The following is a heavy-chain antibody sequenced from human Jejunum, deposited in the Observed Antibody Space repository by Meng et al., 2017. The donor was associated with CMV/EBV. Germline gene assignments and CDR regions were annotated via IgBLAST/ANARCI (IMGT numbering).Heavy chain of an antibody. CDR2: VYYSGDT. Sequence: SGASVSSGSYVWSWIRQPPGKPLESIGYVYYSGDTNYNPSLKSRATISVDRSKNQFSLRLRSVTAADTAVYYCARVVLYYYGMDVWGHGTTVTVSS. CDR1: GASVSSGSYV. V-gene: IGHV4-61*01. CDR3: ARVVLYYYGMDV. J-gene: IGHJ6*02. D-gene: IGHD6-6*01.